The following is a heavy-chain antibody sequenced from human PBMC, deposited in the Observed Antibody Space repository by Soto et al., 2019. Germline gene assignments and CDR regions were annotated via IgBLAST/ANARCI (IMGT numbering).Heavy chain of an antibody. CDR2: IYYSGST. D-gene: IGHD3-22*01. V-gene: IGHV4-30-4*01. Sequence: SETLSLTCTVSGGSISSGNYYWSWIRQPPGKGLEWIGYIYYSGSTYYNPSLKSRVTISLDTSKNQFSLKLSSVTAADTAVYYCGRTDSSGYYSDYWGQGTLVTVSS. J-gene: IGHJ4*02. CDR3: GRTDSSGYYSDY. CDR1: GGSISSGNYY.